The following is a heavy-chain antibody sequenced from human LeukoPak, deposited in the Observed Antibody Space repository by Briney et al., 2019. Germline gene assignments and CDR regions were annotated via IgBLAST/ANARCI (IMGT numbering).Heavy chain of an antibody. CDR3: VREDTPATANY. Sequence: PGGSLRLSCAASGFNFANNAMSWVRQTPGKGLEWVSAISGGGDITYYADSVTGRFTISRDNSKDTLFLQMHSLRPGDTAVYYCVREDTPATANYWRQGTLVTISS. V-gene: IGHV3-23*01. CDR2: ISGGGDIT. CDR1: GFNFANNA. D-gene: IGHD2-21*02. J-gene: IGHJ4*02.